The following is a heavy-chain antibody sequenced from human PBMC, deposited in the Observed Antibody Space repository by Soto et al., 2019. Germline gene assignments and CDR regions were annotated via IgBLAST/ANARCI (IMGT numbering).Heavy chain of an antibody. CDR1: GFSLSTSGVG. CDR2: IYWDDDK. J-gene: IGHJ6*02. V-gene: IGHV2-5*02. D-gene: IGHD6-13*01. CDR3: ALNSGYYYGMDV. Sequence: ESGPTLVKPTHTLTLTCTFSGFSLSTSGVGVGWIRQPPGKALEWLALIYWDDDKRYSPSLKSRLTITEDTSKNQVVLTMTNMDPVDTATYYCALNSGYYYGMDVWGQGTTVIVSS.